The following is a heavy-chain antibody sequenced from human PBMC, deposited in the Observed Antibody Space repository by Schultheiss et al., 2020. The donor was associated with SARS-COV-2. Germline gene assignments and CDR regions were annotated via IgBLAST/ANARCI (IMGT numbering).Heavy chain of an antibody. Sequence: GSLRLSCAASGFTFSSYAMSWVRQAPGKGLEWIGYIYYSGSTNYNPSLKSRVTISVDTSENHFALRLSSVTAADTAVYYCARAGGYCSGGSCYHAFDIWGQGTMVTVSS. V-gene: IGHV4-59*12. CDR1: GFTFSSYA. CDR3: ARAGGYCSGGSCYHAFDI. J-gene: IGHJ3*02. D-gene: IGHD2-15*01. CDR2: IYYSGST.